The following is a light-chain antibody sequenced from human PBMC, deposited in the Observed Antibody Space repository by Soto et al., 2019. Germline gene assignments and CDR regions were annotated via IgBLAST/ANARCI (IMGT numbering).Light chain of an antibody. CDR2: EVN. CDR1: SSDVGGYNY. Sequence: QSALTQPPSASGSPGQSVAISCTGTSSDVGGYNYVSWYQQHPGKAPKLMIYEVNKRPSGVPDRFSGSKSGNTASLTVSGLQAEDEADYYCSSYTSSSTLCVFGTGTKVTVL. V-gene: IGLV2-8*01. J-gene: IGLJ1*01. CDR3: SSYTSSSTLCV.